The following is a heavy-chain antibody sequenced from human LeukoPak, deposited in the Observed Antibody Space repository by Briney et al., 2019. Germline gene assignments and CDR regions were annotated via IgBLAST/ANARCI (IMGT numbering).Heavy chain of an antibody. D-gene: IGHD3-10*01. CDR1: GYTFTKYG. J-gene: IGHJ3*01. CDR3: ARYHDMVRGVFQP. CDR2: ISTYNGNT. Sequence: ASVKVSCKASGYTFTKYGITWVRQAPGQGLEWMGWISTYNGNTNYAQKLQGRVTMTRNTSISTAYMELSSLRSEDTAVYYCARYHDMVRGVFQPWGQGIMVTVSS. V-gene: IGHV1-18*01.